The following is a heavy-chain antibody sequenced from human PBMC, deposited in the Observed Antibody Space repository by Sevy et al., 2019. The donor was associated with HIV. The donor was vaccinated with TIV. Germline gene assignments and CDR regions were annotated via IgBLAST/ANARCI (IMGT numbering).Heavy chain of an antibody. Sequence: GESLKISCAASGFTFSSYAMSWVRQAPGKGLEWVSAISGSGGSTYYADSVKGRFTISRDNSENTLYLQMNSLRAEDTAAYYCAKKGDYYDSSGYYYPYFDDWGQGTLVTVSS. J-gene: IGHJ4*02. CDR2: ISGSGGST. D-gene: IGHD3-22*01. V-gene: IGHV3-23*01. CDR1: GFTFSSYA. CDR3: AKKGDYYDSSGYYYPYFDD.